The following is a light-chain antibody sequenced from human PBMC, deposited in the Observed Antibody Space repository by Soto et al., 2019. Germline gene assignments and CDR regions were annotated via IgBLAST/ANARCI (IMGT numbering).Light chain of an antibody. CDR3: SSYTNSHTLGVV. CDR1: SSDVGGYNY. V-gene: IGLV2-14*01. Sequence: QSVLTQPASVSGSPGQSITISCTGTSSDVGGYNYVSWYQQHPGKAPRLMIYEVSNRPSGVSNRFSGSKSGNTASLTISGLQSEDEADYYCSSYTNSHTLGVVFGGGTKLTVL. J-gene: IGLJ2*01. CDR2: EVS.